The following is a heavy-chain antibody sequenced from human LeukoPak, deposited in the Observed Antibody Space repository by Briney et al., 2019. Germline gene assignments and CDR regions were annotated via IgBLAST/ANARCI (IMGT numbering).Heavy chain of an antibody. CDR2: INQDGTPK. Sequence: GGSLRLSCVASRFTFSSYWMSWVRQAPGKGLEWVANINQDGTPKYYVDSVKGRFTISRDNAYDSLYLQMNGLRVEDTAVYYCARYSSSPGCSEYYFDSWGQGTLVTVSS. D-gene: IGHD2-2*01. CDR3: ARYSSSPGCSEYYFDS. CDR1: RFTFSSYW. V-gene: IGHV3-7*01. J-gene: IGHJ4*02.